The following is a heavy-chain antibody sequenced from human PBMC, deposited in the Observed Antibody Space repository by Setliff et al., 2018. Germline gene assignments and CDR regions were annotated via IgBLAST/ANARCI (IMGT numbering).Heavy chain of an antibody. J-gene: IGHJ4*02. V-gene: IGHV3-20*01. CDR1: GFTVSTNY. D-gene: IGHD6-19*01. Sequence: PGGSLRLSCAASGFTVSTNYMSWVRQAPGKGLEWVLGINWDGRSIGYADSVKGRFTISRDNAKNSLYLQMNSLRVEDTALYHCVRLGTVAAGDWGQGTLVTVSS. CDR3: VRLGTVAAGD. CDR2: INWDGRSI.